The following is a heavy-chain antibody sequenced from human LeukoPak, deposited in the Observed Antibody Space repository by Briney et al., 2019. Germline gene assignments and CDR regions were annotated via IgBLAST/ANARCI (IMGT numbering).Heavy chain of an antibody. CDR2: IKQDGSEK. V-gene: IGHV3-7*01. CDR1: GFTFSSYW. D-gene: IGHD2-2*01. J-gene: IGHJ1*01. Sequence: GGSLRLSCAASGFTFSSYWMTWVRQAPGKGLEWVANIKQDGSEKYYVDSVKGRFTISRDNAKNSLYMQMNSLRAEDTAVYYCARLEDCSSTSCAGYFQHWGQGTLVTVSS. CDR3: ARLEDCSSTSCAGYFQH.